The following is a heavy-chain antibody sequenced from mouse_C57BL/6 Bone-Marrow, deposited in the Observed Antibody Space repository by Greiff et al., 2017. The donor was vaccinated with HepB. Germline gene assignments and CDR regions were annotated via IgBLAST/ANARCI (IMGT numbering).Heavy chain of an antibody. Sequence: QVQLKQSGAELVRPGTSVKMSCKASGYTFTNYWIGWAKQRPGHGLEWIGDIYPGGGYTNYNEKFKGKATLTADKSSSTAYMQFSSLTSEDSAIYYCAREKEFITTANWYFDVWGTGTTVTVSS. D-gene: IGHD1-1*01. J-gene: IGHJ1*03. V-gene: IGHV1-63*01. CDR2: IYPGGGYT. CDR3: AREKEFITTANWYFDV. CDR1: GYTFTNYW.